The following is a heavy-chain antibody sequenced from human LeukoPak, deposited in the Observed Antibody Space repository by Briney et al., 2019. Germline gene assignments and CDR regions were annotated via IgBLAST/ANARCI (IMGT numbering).Heavy chain of an antibody. V-gene: IGHV3-23*01. Sequence: GGSLRLSCAASGFTFSSYAMSWVRQAPGKGLEWVSAISGSGGSTYYADSVKGRFTISRDNSKNTLYLQMNSLRAEDTAVYYCAKDQYYDILTGYYGDDAFDIWGQGTMVTVSS. J-gene: IGHJ3*02. CDR3: AKDQYYDILTGYYGDDAFDI. CDR1: GFTFSSYA. D-gene: IGHD3-9*01. CDR2: ISGSGGST.